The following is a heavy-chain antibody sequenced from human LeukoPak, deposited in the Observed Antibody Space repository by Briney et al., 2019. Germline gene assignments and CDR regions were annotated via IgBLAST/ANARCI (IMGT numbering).Heavy chain of an antibody. Sequence: ASVKVSCKASGGTFSSYAISWVRQAPGKGLEWMGGFDPEDGETIYAQKFQGRVTMTEDTSTDTAYMELSSLRSEDTAVYYCACAPDGNYGMDVWGQGTTVTVSS. CDR3: ACAPDGNYGMDV. CDR2: FDPEDGET. J-gene: IGHJ6*02. CDR1: GGTFSSYA. V-gene: IGHV1-24*01.